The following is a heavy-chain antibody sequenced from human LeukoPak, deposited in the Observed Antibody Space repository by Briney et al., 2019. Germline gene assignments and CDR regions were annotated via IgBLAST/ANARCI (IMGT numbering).Heavy chain of an antibody. D-gene: IGHD6-19*01. Sequence: PSETLSLTCTVSGGSISSGNYYWSWIRQPAGKGLEWIGRIYTSGSTNYNPSLKSRVTISVDTSKNQFSLKLSSVTAADTAVYYCARQSLVLGWFDPWGQGTLVTVSS. J-gene: IGHJ5*02. CDR1: GGSISSGNYY. V-gene: IGHV4-61*02. CDR2: IYTSGST. CDR3: ARQSLVLGWFDP.